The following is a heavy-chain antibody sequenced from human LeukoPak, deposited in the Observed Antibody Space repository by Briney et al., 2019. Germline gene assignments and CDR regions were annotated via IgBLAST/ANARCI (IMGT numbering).Heavy chain of an antibody. V-gene: IGHV3-21*01. CDR2: ISSSSSNI. J-gene: IGHJ4*02. D-gene: IGHD1-1*01. Sequence: KPGGSLRLSCAASGFTFSSYSMNWVRQAPGKGLEWVSSISSSSSNIYYADSVKGRFTISRDNAKNSLYLQMNSLRVEDTAVYYCARCTTGRTFGSLREIKRSREIDYWGQGTLVTVSS. CDR1: GFTFSSYS. CDR3: ARCTTGRTFGSLREIKRSREIDY.